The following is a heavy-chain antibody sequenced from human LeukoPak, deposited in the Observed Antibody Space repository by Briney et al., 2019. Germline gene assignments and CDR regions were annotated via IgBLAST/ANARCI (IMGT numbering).Heavy chain of an antibody. D-gene: IGHD4-17*01. V-gene: IGHV3-48*01. CDR2: ISTTSSLI. CDR3: ARGLNRYFTTVTPLGDY. CDR1: GFTFSRYN. Sequence: GGSLRLSCAGSGFTFSRYNMNWVRQAPGKGLEWVSYISTTSSLIYYADSVKGRFTVSRDNTNNTLYLQMSSLRLDDTAIYYCARGLNRYFTTVTPLGDYWGQGILVTVSS. J-gene: IGHJ4*02.